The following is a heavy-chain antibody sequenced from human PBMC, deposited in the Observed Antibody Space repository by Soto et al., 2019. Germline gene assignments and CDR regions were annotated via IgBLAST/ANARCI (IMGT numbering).Heavy chain of an antibody. J-gene: IGHJ6*02. D-gene: IGHD6-13*01. CDR1: GGSISSYY. CDR3: ARDLGQLDYYYYGMDV. Sequence: PSETLSLTCTVSGGSISSYYWSWIRQPAGKGLEWIGRIYTSGSTNYNPSLKSRVTMSVDTSKNQFSLKLSSVTAADTAVYYCARDLGQLDYYYYGMDVWGQGTTVTVS. CDR2: IYTSGST. V-gene: IGHV4-4*07.